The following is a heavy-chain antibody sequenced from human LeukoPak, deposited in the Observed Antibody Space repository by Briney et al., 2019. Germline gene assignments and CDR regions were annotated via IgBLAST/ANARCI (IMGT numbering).Heavy chain of an antibody. J-gene: IGHJ4*02. CDR2: IFHTGST. D-gene: IGHD5-24*01. V-gene: IGHV4-30-2*01. Sequence: SETLSLTCAVSGGSISSGDYSWSWIRQPPGKGPEWMGYIFHTGSTYYNPSLKSRVTISLDMSTNQFSLRLSSVTAADTAVYYCARLRHGYLYHFDYWGQGTLVTVSS. CDR1: GGSISSGDYS. CDR3: ARLRHGYLYHFDY.